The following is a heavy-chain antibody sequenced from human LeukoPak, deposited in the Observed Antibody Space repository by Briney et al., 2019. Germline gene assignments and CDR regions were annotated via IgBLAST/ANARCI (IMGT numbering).Heavy chain of an antibody. CDR3: ARVYYDSSGYHFDY. J-gene: IGHJ4*02. CDR1: GGSFSGYY. CDR2: INHSGST. D-gene: IGHD3-22*01. V-gene: IGHV4-34*01. Sequence: KPSETLSLTCAVYGGSFSGYYWSWIRQPPGKGLEWIEEINHSGSTNYNPSLKSRVTISVDTSKNQFSLKLSSVTAADTAVYYCARVYYDSSGYHFDYWGQGTLVTVSS.